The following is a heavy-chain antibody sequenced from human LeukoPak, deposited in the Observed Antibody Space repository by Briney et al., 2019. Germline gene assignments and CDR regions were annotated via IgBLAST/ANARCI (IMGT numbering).Heavy chain of an antibody. J-gene: IGHJ6*03. CDR3: EKDSGGIAAACGGGDRFYYMDV. CDR1: GFTFDDYA. D-gene: IGHD6-13*01. V-gene: IGHV3-9*01. Sequence: GGSLRLSCAASGFTFDDYAMHWVRQAPGKGLEWVSGISWNSGSIGYADSVKGRFTISRDNAKNSLYLQMNSLRAENTALYYCEKDSGGIAAACGGGDRFYYMDVWGKGTTVTVSS. CDR2: ISWNSGSI.